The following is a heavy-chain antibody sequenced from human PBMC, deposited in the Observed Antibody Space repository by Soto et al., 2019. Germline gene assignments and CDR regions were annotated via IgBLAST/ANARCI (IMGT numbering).Heavy chain of an antibody. CDR1: GYDFTNYW. Sequence: GDSLKISCTGYGYDFTNYWINWLHQLPGKGLEWMGRIDPSDSYISYSPSFECDITISADKYINTAYLQWSDLKASDSGKYFCGRRQEGKGYGMEVWGQGTTLTVSS. V-gene: IGHV5-10-1*01. D-gene: IGHD3-10*01. J-gene: IGHJ6*01. CDR3: GRRQEGKGYGMEV. CDR2: IDPSDSYI.